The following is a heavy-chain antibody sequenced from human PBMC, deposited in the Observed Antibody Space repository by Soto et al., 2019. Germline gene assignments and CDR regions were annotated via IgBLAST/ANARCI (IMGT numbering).Heavy chain of an antibody. CDR1: GYTFTSYG. V-gene: IGHV1-18*01. CDR3: ASLPGRFGELEMGAFDI. D-gene: IGHD3-10*01. J-gene: IGHJ3*02. Sequence: QVQLVQSGAEVKKPGASVKVSCKASGYTFTSYGISWVRQAPGQGLEWMGWISAYNGNTNYAQKLQGRVTMTTDTSTSTAYMELRSLRSDDTAVYYCASLPGRFGELEMGAFDIWGQGTMVTVSS. CDR2: ISAYNGNT.